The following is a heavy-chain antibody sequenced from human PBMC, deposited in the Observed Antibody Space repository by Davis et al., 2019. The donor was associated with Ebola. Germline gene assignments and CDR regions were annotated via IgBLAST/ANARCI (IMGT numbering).Heavy chain of an antibody. V-gene: IGHV1-69*13. Sequence: SVKVSCKASGGTFTSYTINWVRQAPGQGLEWMGGIIPIFGTANYAQKFQGRVTITADESTSTAYMELSSLRSEDTAVYYCAGGLVEVADYWGQGTLVTVSS. J-gene: IGHJ4*02. D-gene: IGHD2-15*01. CDR2: IIPIFGTA. CDR3: AGGLVEVADY. CDR1: GGTFTSYT.